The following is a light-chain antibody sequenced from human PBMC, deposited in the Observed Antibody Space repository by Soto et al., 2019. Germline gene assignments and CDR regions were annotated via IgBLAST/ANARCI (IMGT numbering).Light chain of an antibody. CDR1: SSNIGYNF. CDR3: APWDDSLSVGV. J-gene: IGLJ2*01. Sequence: QSVLTQPPSASGTPGQRVTISCSGSSSNIGYNFVYWYQQVPGTAPKLLIYRNDQRPSGVPDRFSGSKSGTSASLAISGLRSEDEADYYCAPWDDSLSVGVFGGGTKLTVL. V-gene: IGLV1-47*01. CDR2: RND.